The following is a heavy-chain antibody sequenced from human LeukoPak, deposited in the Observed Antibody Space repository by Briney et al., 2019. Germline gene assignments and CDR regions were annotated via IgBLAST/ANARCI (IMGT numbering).Heavy chain of an antibody. J-gene: IGHJ4*02. Sequence: KPSQTLSLTCTVSGGSISSGSYYWSWIRQPPGKGLEWIGYMYNSGKTYYNPSLKGRVTISPDRSKDQFSLKLTYVTSADTATYYCARFGTHYSSGWYGFDYWGQGTLVAVSS. CDR2: MYNSGKT. CDR3: ARFGTHYSSGWYGFDY. CDR1: GGSISSGSYY. V-gene: IGHV4-30-2*01. D-gene: IGHD6-19*01.